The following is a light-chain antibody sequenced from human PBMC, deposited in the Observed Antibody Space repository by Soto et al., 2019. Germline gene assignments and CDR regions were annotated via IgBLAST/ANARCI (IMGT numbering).Light chain of an antibody. CDR2: DAS. V-gene: IGKV3-11*01. J-gene: IGKJ4*01. CDR3: QQRSNWPLT. Sequence: IVLTQSPATLSLSPGERATLSCRASQSVSSYLAWYQQKPGPAPRLLIYDASNRATGIPARFSGSGSGTDFTLTISSLEPEDFAVYYGQQRSNWPLTFGGGTKVEIK. CDR1: QSVSSY.